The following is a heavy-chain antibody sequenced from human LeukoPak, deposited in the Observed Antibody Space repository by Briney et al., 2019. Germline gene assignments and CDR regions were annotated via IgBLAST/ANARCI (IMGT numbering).Heavy chain of an antibody. CDR3: ARGATYYYDSSGYYQGDY. J-gene: IGHJ4*02. CDR2: INPNSGGT. Sequence: ASVKVSCKASGYTFTGYYMHWVRPAPGQGLEWMGWINPNSGGTNYAQKFQGRVTMTRDTSISTAYMELSRLRSDDTAVYYCARGATYYYDSSGYYQGDYWGQGTLVTVSS. D-gene: IGHD3-22*01. V-gene: IGHV1-2*02. CDR1: GYTFTGYY.